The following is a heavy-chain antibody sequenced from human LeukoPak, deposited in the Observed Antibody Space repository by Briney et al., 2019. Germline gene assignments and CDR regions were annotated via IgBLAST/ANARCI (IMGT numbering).Heavy chain of an antibody. CDR1: GFTFSDYY. Sequence: GGSLRLSCAASGFTFSDYYMSWIRQAPGKGLEWVSYISSSGSTIYYADSVKGRFTISRDNAKNSLYLQMNSLRAEDTAVYYCTTDIVVVVAAGAFDIWGQGTMVTVSS. J-gene: IGHJ3*02. V-gene: IGHV3-11*01. CDR2: ISSSGSTI. D-gene: IGHD2-15*01. CDR3: TTDIVVVVAAGAFDI.